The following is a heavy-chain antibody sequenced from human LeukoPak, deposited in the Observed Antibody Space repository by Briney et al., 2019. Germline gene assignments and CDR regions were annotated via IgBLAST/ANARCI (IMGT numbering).Heavy chain of an antibody. CDR1: GFTFSHHG. Sequence: GGSLRLSCAASGFTFSHHGMHWVRQAPGKGPEWVAFIRNVGSNNYYADSVKGRFTISRDNSKNTLYLQMNSLRAEDTAVYYCAKEKGRSSGCLFDWGQGTLVTVSS. CDR3: AKEKGRSSGCLFD. D-gene: IGHD6-19*01. J-gene: IGHJ4*02. V-gene: IGHV3-30*02. CDR2: IRNVGSNN.